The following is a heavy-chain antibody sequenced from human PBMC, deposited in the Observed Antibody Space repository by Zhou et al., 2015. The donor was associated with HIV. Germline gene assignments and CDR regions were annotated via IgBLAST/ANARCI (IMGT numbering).Heavy chain of an antibody. CDR2: IIPIFGTA. CDR3: ARGPLRTVQRSDAFDI. D-gene: IGHD4-17*01. V-gene: IGHV1-69*01. Sequence: QVQLVQSGAEVKKPGSSVKVSCKASGGTFSSYAISWVRQAPGQGLEWMGGIIPIFGTANYAQKFQGRVTITADESTSTAYMELSSLRSEDTAVYYCARGPLRTVQRSDAFDIWGQGDKWSPSLQ. J-gene: IGHJ3*02. CDR1: GGTFSSYA.